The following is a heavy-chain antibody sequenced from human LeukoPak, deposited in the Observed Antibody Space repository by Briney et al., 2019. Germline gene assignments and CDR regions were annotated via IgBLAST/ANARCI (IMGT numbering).Heavy chain of an antibody. CDR2: ISSSISYI. CDR3: ARDRQRQQEVYDAFDI. V-gene: IGHV3-21*01. J-gene: IGHJ3*02. CDR1: GFTFSSYS. D-gene: IGHD6-13*01. Sequence: GGSLRLSFAASGFTFSSYSMNWVRQAPGKGLEWVSYISSSISYIYYADSVKGRFTISRDNAKNSVYLQMNSLRAEDTAVYYCARDRQRQQEVYDAFDIWGQGTMVTVSS.